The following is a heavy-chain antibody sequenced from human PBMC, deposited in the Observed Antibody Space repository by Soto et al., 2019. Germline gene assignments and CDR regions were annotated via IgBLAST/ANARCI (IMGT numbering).Heavy chain of an antibody. CDR1: GGSISTSTYY. V-gene: IGHV4-39*01. CDR3: AGRLYSYGWDV. Sequence: QLQVKESGPGLVKPSETLSLTCTVSGGSISTSTYYWGWIRQPPGKGLEWIVSVDYDGTTYYNASLKSRVTISADTSKNQVSLHLNSVTAADTAVYYCAGRLYSYGWDVWGQGTTVTVSS. CDR2: VDYDGTT. J-gene: IGHJ6*02.